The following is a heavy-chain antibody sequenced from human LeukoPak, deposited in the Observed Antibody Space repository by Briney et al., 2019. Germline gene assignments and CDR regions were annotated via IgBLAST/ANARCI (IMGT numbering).Heavy chain of an antibody. CDR2: MSYDGSNT. J-gene: IGHJ3*02. Sequence: PGRSLRLSCAASGFAFSDYVMHWFRLPPGKGREWVALMSYDGSNTYYADSVKGRFTISRDNSKNTLYLQINSLRAEDTAVYYCAKLKAYDGFDIWGQGTMVTVSS. CDR1: GFAFSDYV. V-gene: IGHV3-33*06. CDR3: AKLKAYDGFDI.